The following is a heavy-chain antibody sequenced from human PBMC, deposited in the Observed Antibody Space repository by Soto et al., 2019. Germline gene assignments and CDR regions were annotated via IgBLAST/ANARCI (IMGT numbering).Heavy chain of an antibody. CDR2: ISYDGSNK. D-gene: IGHD3-22*01. V-gene: IGHV3-33*05. CDR3: ARSSFYYDSSGYYSSDAFDI. J-gene: IGHJ3*02. Sequence: GKGLELVAIISYDGSNKYYAESVKGRFTISRDNSKNTLYLQMNSLRAEDTAVYYCARSSFYYDSSGYYSSDAFDIWRQGTMVTVTS.